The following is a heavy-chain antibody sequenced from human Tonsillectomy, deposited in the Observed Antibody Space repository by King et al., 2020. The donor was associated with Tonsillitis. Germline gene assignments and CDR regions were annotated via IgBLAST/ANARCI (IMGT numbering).Heavy chain of an antibody. J-gene: IGHJ6*02. CDR3: ARGYDVWSGYYTGMDV. V-gene: IGHV4-39*07. Sequence: LQLQESGPGLVKPSETLSLTCTVSGGSINSSSYYWAWIRQPPGKGLEWIGNIDYSGSTHYNPSLKSRVTISVDTSKNQFSLKLTSVTAADTAVYYCARGYDVWSGYYTGMDVWGQGTPATVSS. CDR1: GGSINSSSYY. D-gene: IGHD3-3*01. CDR2: IDYSGST.